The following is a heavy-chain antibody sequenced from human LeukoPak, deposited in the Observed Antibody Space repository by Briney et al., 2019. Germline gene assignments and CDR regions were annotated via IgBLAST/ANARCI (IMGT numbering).Heavy chain of an antibody. CDR3: ARDSYYYDSSGYSGYFDY. CDR1: GFTFSSYW. D-gene: IGHD3-22*01. Sequence: GGSLRLSCAPSGFTFSSYWMHWVRHAPGKGLVWVSRINTDGSTITYADSVKGRFTISRDNSKNTLYLQMNSLRAEDTAVYYCARDSYYYDSSGYSGYFDYWGQGTLVTVSS. V-gene: IGHV3-74*01. CDR2: INTDGSTI. J-gene: IGHJ4*02.